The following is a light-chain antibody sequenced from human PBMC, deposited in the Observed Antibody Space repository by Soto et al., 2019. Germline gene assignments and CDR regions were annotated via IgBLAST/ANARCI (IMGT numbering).Light chain of an antibody. J-gene: IGLJ1*01. Sequence: QSALTQPASVSGSPGQSITISCTGTSGDVGAYKYVSWFQQYPGKVPKLIIYEVNDRPSGVSNRFSASKSGNTASLTISGLQAEDEADYYCSSYTRQSTYVFGTGTKLTVL. CDR3: SSYTRQSTYV. CDR2: EVN. CDR1: SGDVGAYKY. V-gene: IGLV2-14*03.